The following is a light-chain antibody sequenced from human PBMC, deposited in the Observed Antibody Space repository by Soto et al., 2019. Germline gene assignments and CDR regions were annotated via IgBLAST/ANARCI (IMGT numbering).Light chain of an antibody. CDR2: EAS. CDR3: SSYTSSSARVYV. J-gene: IGLJ1*01. V-gene: IGLV2-14*01. CDR1: SSDVGGHNY. Sequence: QSVLTQPASVSGSPGQSITISCTGTSSDVGGHNYVSWYQQHPVKAPKHMIYEASNRPPAASTRFSGSTSGDTASLTISGLQAAGEADYYGSSYTSSSARVYVFGTGTKVTVL.